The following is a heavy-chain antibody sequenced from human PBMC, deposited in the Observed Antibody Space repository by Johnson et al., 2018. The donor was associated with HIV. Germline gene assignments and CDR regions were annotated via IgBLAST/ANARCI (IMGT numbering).Heavy chain of an antibody. CDR3: AKDMGYSSGLGNTAFDI. V-gene: IGHV3-9*01. CDR2: ISWNSGTI. D-gene: IGHD6-19*01. J-gene: IGHJ3*02. Sequence: LLVESGGGLVQPGRSLILSCAASGFTFNDYAMHWVRQAPGKGLEWVSTISWNSGTIGFADSVKGRFTIARDNAKNSLYLQMNSLRAEDTALYYCAKDMGYSSGLGNTAFDIWGLGTMVTVSS. CDR1: GFTFNDYA.